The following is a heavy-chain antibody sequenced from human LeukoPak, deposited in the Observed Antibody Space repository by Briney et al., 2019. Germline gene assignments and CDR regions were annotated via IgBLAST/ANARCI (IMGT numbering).Heavy chain of an antibody. D-gene: IGHD3-3*01. CDR2: IYYSGST. CDR3: ARAIPADYDFWSGYYRD. CDR1: GGSISSYY. V-gene: IGHV4-59*01. Sequence: SETLSLTCTVSGGSISSYYWSWIRQPPGKGLEWIGYIYYSGSTNYNPSLKSRVTISVDTSKNQFSLKLSSVTAADTAVYYCARAIPADYDFWSGYYRDWGQGTLVTVSS. J-gene: IGHJ4*02.